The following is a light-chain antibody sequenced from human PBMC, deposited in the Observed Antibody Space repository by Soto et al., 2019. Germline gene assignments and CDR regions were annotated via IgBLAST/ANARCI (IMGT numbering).Light chain of an antibody. Sequence: QSVLTQPPSVSEAPRQRVTISCSGSSSNIGNYAVNWYQQLPGKAPKLLIYYDDLLTPWVSDRFSGSKSGTSASLAISGLQSEEEADYYCAAWDDSLDGVVFGGGTKVTVL. CDR3: AAWDDSLDGVV. CDR1: SSNIGNYA. V-gene: IGLV1-36*01. J-gene: IGLJ3*02. CDR2: YDD.